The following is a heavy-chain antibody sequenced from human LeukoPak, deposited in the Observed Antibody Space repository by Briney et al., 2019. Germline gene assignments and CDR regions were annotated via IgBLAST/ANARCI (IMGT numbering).Heavy chain of an antibody. V-gene: IGHV4-34*01. CDR3: AESGVVGGKRNWFDP. D-gene: IGHD3-10*01. CDR1: GGSFSGYY. J-gene: IGHJ5*02. CDR2: INHSGST. Sequence: PSETLSLTCAVYGGSFSGYYWSWIRQPPGKGLEWIGEINHSGSTNYNPSLKSRVTISVDTSKNQFSLKLSSVTAADTAVYYCAESGVVGGKRNWFDPWGQGTLVTVSS.